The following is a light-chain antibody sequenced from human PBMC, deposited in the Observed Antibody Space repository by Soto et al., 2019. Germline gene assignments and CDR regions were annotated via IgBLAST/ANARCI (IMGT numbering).Light chain of an antibody. CDR2: RAA. CDR1: QSIGTW. CDR3: QQYNSYSYS. Sequence: DIQMTHSPSTLSASVGDRVTITCRTSQSIGTWLTWFQQKPGKAPKLLIYRAATLQTGVPSRFSGSGSGTEFILTISSLQPDDFATYYCQQYNSYSYSFGQGTKLEIK. V-gene: IGKV1-5*03. J-gene: IGKJ2*03.